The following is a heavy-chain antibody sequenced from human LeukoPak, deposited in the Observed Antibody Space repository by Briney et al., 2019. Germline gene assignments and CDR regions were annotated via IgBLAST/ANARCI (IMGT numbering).Heavy chain of an antibody. CDR3: ARLSYYYDSSSYYPHYYYYYYMGV. CDR2: INHSGST. Sequence: SETLSLTCAVYGGSFSGYYWSWIRQPPGKGLEWIGEINHSGSTNYNPSLKSRVTISVDTSKNQFSLKLSSVTAADTAVYYCARLSYYYDSSSYYPHYYYYYYMGVWGKGTTVTISS. V-gene: IGHV4-34*01. CDR1: GGSFSGYY. J-gene: IGHJ6*03. D-gene: IGHD3-22*01.